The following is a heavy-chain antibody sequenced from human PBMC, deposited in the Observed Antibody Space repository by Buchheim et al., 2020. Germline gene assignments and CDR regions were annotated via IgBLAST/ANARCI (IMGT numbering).Heavy chain of an antibody. CDR1: GFTFSSYG. J-gene: IGHJ4*02. D-gene: IGHD3-10*01. CDR2: IWYDGSNK. Sequence: QVQLVESGGGVVQPGRSLRLSCAASGFTFSSYGMHWVRQAPGKGLEWLAVIWYDGSNKYYADSVKGRFTISRDNSKHTLYLQMNSLRAEDTAVYYCARDMYYGSGSSFDYWGQGTL. V-gene: IGHV3-33*01. CDR3: ARDMYYGSGSSFDY.